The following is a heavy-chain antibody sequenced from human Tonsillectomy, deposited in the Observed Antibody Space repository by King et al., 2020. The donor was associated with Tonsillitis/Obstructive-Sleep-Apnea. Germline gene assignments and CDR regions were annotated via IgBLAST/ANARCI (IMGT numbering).Heavy chain of an antibody. V-gene: IGHV5-10-1*03. Sequence: EVQLVESGAEVKKPGESLRISCKGSGYSFTSYWISWVRQMPGKGLEWVGRIDPSDSYTNYSPSFQGHVTISADKSITTPYLQWSSLKASDTAMYYCARHVKIGDYDGSGYCYYYGMDVWGQGTTVTVSS. CDR1: GYSFTSYW. CDR2: IDPSDSYT. D-gene: IGHD3-22*01. CDR3: ARHVKIGDYDGSGYCYYYGMDV. J-gene: IGHJ6*02.